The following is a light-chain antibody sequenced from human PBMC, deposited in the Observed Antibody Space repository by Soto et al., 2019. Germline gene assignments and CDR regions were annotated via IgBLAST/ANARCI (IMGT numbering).Light chain of an antibody. Sequence: QLVLTQPPSASGTPGQRVTISCSGSSSNIGSHTVNWYQHLPGTAPQLLIYGYNHRPSGVPDRFSGSKSGTSASLAISGLQSEDEADYYCAAWDDSLNGPVFGGGTKLTVL. V-gene: IGLV1-44*01. CDR1: SSNIGSHT. J-gene: IGLJ2*01. CDR2: GYN. CDR3: AAWDDSLNGPV.